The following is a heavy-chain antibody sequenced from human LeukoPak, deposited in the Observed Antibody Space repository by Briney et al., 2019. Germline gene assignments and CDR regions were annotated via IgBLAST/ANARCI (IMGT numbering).Heavy chain of an antibody. CDR2: IYSGGRT. CDR3: AGVLRGAFDI. J-gene: IGHJ3*02. V-gene: IGHV3-53*01. Sequence: PGGSLRLSCTASGITVSSNDMCWVHQAPGKGLEWISLIYSGGRTDYADSVKGRFTISRDNSKNMVYLQMNSLRGDDTAVYYCAGVLRGAFDIWGQGKMVAVSS. CDR1: GITVSSND.